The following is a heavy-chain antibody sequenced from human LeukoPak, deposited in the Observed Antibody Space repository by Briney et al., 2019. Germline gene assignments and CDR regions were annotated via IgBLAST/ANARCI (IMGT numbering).Heavy chain of an antibody. CDR3: AREGVAGTGLDY. D-gene: IGHD6-13*01. Sequence: ASVTVSCKASGYTFSMYNMHWVRQAPGQGLEWMGIINPSGGTSYAQKLQGRITMTRDTSTSTLYMELSSLRSEDTAVYYCAREGVAGTGLDYWGQGTLVTVSS. J-gene: IGHJ4*02. CDR2: INPSGGT. CDR1: GYTFSMYN. V-gene: IGHV1-46*01.